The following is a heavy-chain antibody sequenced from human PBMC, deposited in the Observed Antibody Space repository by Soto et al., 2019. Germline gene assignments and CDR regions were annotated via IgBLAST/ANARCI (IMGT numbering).Heavy chain of an antibody. D-gene: IGHD4-17*01. CDR3: AREPVSTVITTNYYFDY. Sequence: AAVKVSCKASGGTFSSYSISWVWQAPGPGLEWMGWINPNSGATNCAQNFQGWATMTGDTSISTAYMELSRLRSDDTAVYFCAREPVSTVITTNYYFDYWGQGTLVTVSS. CDR2: INPNSGAT. V-gene: IGHV1-2*04. J-gene: IGHJ4*02. CDR1: GGTFSSYS.